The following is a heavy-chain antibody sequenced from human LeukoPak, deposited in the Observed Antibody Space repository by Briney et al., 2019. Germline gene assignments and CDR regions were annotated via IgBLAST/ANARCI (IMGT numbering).Heavy chain of an antibody. J-gene: IGHJ4*02. CDR2: ISSSGSTI. V-gene: IGHV3-11*04. CDR3: ARDLTRFSYDTARNDY. CDR1: GGSISSSAYH. D-gene: IGHD5-18*01. Sequence: LSLTCTVSGGSISSSAYHWGWIRQAPGKGLEWVSYISSSGSTIYYADSVMGRFTISRDNAKNSLYLQMNSLRAEDTAVYYCARDLTRFSYDTARNDYWGQGTLVTVSS.